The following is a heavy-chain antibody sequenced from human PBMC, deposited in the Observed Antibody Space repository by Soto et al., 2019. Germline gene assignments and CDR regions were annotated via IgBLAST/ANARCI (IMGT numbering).Heavy chain of an antibody. CDR2: IYPGDSDT. CDR3: PRCCAPLVSWFYYGMDV. CDR1: GYSFTSYW. V-gene: IGHV5-51*01. J-gene: IGHJ6*02. Sequence: GESLKISCKGSGYSFTSYWIGWVRQMPGKGLEWMGIIYPGDSDTRYSPSFQGQVTISADKSISTAYLQWSSLTASDTAMYYCPRCCAPLVSWFYYGMDVWGQGTTVTVSS. D-gene: IGHD3-10*01.